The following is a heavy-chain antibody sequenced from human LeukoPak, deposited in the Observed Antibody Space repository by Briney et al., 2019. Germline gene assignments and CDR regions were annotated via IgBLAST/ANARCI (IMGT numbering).Heavy chain of an antibody. V-gene: IGHV3-69-1*01. CDR3: ATESSAALDY. D-gene: IGHD6-13*01. J-gene: IGHJ4*02. Sequence: GGSLRLSCATSGFSFSSTFLNWVRQAPGKGLQYVSSIDTVDYTYYADSVKGRFTIPRDNAKNSLYLQMNSLRSEDTAVYFCATESSAALDYWGQGTLVTVSS. CDR1: GFSFSSTF. CDR2: IDTVDYT.